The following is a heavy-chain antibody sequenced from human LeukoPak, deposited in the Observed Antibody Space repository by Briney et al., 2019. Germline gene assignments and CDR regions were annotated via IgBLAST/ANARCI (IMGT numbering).Heavy chain of an antibody. Sequence: PSETLSLTCTVSGGSISSSSYYWGWIRQPPGEGLEWIGSIYYSGGTYYNPSLKSRVTISVDTSKNQFSLKLSSVTAADTAVYYCARHREGQLGVPDAFDIWGQGTMVTVST. V-gene: IGHV4-39*01. CDR3: ARHREGQLGVPDAFDI. D-gene: IGHD7-27*01. CDR2: IYYSGGT. CDR1: GGSISSSSYY. J-gene: IGHJ3*02.